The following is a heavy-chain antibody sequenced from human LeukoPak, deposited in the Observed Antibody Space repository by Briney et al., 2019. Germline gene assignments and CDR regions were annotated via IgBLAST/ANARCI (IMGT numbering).Heavy chain of an antibody. D-gene: IGHD6-19*01. J-gene: IGHJ4*02. CDR3: ARRKRGQWLADY. V-gene: IGHV1-8*01. Sequence: ASVKVSCKASGYTFTSYDINWVRQATGQGLEWMGWMNPNSGNTGYAQKFQDRVTMTRNTSISTAYMELSSLRSEDTAVYYCARRKRGQWLADYWGQGTLVTVSS. CDR1: GYTFTSYD. CDR2: MNPNSGNT.